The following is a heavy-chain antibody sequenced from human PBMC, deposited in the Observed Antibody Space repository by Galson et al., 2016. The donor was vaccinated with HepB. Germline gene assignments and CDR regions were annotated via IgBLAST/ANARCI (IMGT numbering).Heavy chain of an antibody. V-gene: IGHV4-34*01. J-gene: IGHJ4*02. CDR3: ATDSSGWYWAFDY. Sequence: ETLSLTCAVYGGSFSGYYWSWIRQPPGKGLEWTGEINHSGSTNYNPSLKSRVTISVDTSKNQFSLKLSSVTAADTAVYYCATDSSGWYWAFDYWGQGTLVTVSS. D-gene: IGHD6-19*01. CDR2: INHSGST. CDR1: GGSFSGYY.